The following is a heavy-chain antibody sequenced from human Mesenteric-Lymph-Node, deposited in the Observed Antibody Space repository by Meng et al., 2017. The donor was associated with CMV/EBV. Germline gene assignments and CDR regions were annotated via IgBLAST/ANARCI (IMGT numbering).Heavy chain of an antibody. V-gene: IGHV4-59*01. J-gene: IGHJ4*02. CDR3: ARDYYGSDDFDY. CDR2: IYYSGSS. D-gene: IGHD3-10*01. Sequence: LTCTVSGGSISSYYWSWIRQPPGKGLEWIGYIYYSGSSNYNPSLKSRVTISVDTSKNQFSLKLSSVTAADTAVYYCARDYYGSDDFDYWGQGTLVTVSS. CDR1: GGSISSYY.